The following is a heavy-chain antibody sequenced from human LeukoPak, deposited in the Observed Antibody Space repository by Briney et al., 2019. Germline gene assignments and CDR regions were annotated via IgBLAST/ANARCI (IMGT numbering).Heavy chain of an antibody. CDR3: AKGYSNGYGA. J-gene: IGHJ5*02. CDR1: GFTFSSYG. D-gene: IGHD6-19*01. CDR2: ISYDGSNK. Sequence: GGSLRLSCAASGFTFSSYGMHWVRQAPGKGLEWVAVISYDGSNKYYADSVKGRFTISRDNSKNTLQLQMNSLRAEDTAVYYCAKGYSNGYGAWGQGTLVTVSS. V-gene: IGHV3-30*18.